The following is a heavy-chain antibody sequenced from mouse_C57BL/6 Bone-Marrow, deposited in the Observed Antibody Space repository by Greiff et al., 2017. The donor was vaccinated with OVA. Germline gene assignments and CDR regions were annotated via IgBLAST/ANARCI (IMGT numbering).Heavy chain of an antibody. CDR1: GFTFSSYA. V-gene: IGHV5-9-1*02. D-gene: IGHD2-1*01. CDR2: ISSGGDYI. CDR3: TRLLDAMDY. Sequence: EVQLVESGEGLVKPGGSLKLSCAASGFTFSSYAMSWVRQTPEKRLEWVAYISSGGDYIYYADTVKGRFTISRDNARNTLYLQMSSLKSENTAIENCTRLLDAMDYWGQGTAVTVSS. J-gene: IGHJ4*01.